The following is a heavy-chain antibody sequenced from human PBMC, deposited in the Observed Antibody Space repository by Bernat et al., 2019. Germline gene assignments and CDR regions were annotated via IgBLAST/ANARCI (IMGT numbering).Heavy chain of an antibody. J-gene: IGHJ4*02. CDR2: IYYSGST. D-gene: IGHD5-18*01. CDR1: GGSISSSSYY. Sequence: QLQLQESGPGLVKPSETLSLTCTVSGGSISSSSYYWGWIRQPPGKGLEWIGSIYYSGSTYYNPSLKSRVTISVDTSKNQFSLKLRSVTAADTAVYYCARQPDTANFDYWGQGTLVTVSS. CDR3: ARQPDTANFDY. V-gene: IGHV4-39*01.